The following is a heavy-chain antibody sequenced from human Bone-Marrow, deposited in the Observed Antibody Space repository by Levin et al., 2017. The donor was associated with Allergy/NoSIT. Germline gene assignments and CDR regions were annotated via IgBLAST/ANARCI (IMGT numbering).Heavy chain of an antibody. CDR3: ARDRLFGSGPGGTDV. CDR2: VIPLLRTS. Sequence: GASVKVSCKASGGTFRSYTISWVRLAPGQGLEWMGRVIPLLRTSNYAQKFQGRVTITADESTSTIYMDLTSLRSDDTAVYYCARDRLFGSGPGGTDVWGQGTTV. CDR1: GGTFRSYT. V-gene: IGHV1-69*08. D-gene: IGHD3-10*01. J-gene: IGHJ6*02.